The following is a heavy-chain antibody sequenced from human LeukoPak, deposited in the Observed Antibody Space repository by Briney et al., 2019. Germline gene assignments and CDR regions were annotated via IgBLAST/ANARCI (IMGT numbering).Heavy chain of an antibody. Sequence: SETLSLTCTVSGGSISSYYWSWIRQPPGKGLEWIGYIYYSGSTNYNPSLKSRVTISVDTSKNQFSLKLSSVTAADTAVYYCARHGGYYDSSGHAYYFDYWGQGTLVTVSS. V-gene: IGHV4-59*08. CDR3: ARHGGYYDSSGHAYYFDY. D-gene: IGHD3-22*01. CDR2: IYYSGST. J-gene: IGHJ4*02. CDR1: GGSISSYY.